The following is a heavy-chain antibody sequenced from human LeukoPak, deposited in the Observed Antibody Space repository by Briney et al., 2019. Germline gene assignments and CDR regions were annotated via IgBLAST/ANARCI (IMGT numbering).Heavy chain of an antibody. CDR3: ARVPYDSSGYYFYAFDI. J-gene: IGHJ3*02. CDR2: IYYSGST. Sequence: PSETLSLTCTVSGGSISSHYWSWIRQPPGKGLEWIGYIYYSGSTNYNPSLKSRVTISVDTSKNQFSLKLSSVTAADTAVYYCARVPYDSSGYYFYAFDIWGQGTMVTVSS. D-gene: IGHD3-22*01. V-gene: IGHV4-59*11. CDR1: GGSISSHY.